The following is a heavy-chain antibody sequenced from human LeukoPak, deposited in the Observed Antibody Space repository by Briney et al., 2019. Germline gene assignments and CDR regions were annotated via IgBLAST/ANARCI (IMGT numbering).Heavy chain of an antibody. CDR1: GYTLTNYN. V-gene: IGHV1-18*01. CDR2: INTYKGDT. Sequence: ASVKVSFKASGYTLTNYNISWVRQAPGQGLEWMGWINTYKGDTLYAQKLQGRVTMTADTSTNTAYMELRSLRFDDTAVYYCAREFGHCYGDNCFYFFDTWGQGFRVTVSP. J-gene: IGHJ4*02. CDR3: AREFGHCYGDNCFYFFDT. D-gene: IGHD4-23*01.